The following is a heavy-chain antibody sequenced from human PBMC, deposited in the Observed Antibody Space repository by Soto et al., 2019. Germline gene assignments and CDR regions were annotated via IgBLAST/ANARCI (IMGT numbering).Heavy chain of an antibody. V-gene: IGHV4-31*03. D-gene: IGHD5-18*01. Sequence: SETLSLTCTVSGVSVSTGGYFWTWIRHHPGKGLEWIGNIYYSGMTYYNPSLRGRVSISLDPSESQFSLKLNSVTAADTAVYYCARDSSGPGYSYGKFDYWGQGALVTVSS. CDR3: ARDSSGPGYSYGKFDY. CDR2: IYYSGMT. J-gene: IGHJ4*02. CDR1: GVSVSTGGYF.